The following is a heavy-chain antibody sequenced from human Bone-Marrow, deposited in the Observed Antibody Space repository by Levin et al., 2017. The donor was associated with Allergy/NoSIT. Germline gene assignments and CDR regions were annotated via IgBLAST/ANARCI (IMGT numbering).Heavy chain of an antibody. Sequence: SETLSLTCTVSGGSISSASHYWGWIRQPPGKGLEWIGSIYYSGNTYYNTSLKSRVTISVDTSKNQFSLKLSSVTAADTAVYYCARDPSGSYFDYWGLGALVTVSS. CDR2: IYYSGNT. D-gene: IGHD1-26*01. V-gene: IGHV4-39*07. CDR3: ARDPSGSYFDY. J-gene: IGHJ4*02. CDR1: GGSISSASHY.